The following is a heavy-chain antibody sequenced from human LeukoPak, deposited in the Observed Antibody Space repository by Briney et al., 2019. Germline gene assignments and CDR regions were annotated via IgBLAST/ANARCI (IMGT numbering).Heavy chain of an antibody. CDR2: IYHSGST. J-gene: IGHJ6*03. D-gene: IGHD6-13*01. CDR3: ARIAAAGPKYYYYYMDV. Sequence: PSETLSLTCTVSGYSISSGYYWGWIRQPPGKGLEWIGSIYHSGSTYYNPSLKSRVTISVDTSKSQFSLKLSSVTAADTAVYYCARIAAAGPKYYYYYMDVWGKGTTVTVSS. CDR1: GYSISSGYY. V-gene: IGHV4-38-2*02.